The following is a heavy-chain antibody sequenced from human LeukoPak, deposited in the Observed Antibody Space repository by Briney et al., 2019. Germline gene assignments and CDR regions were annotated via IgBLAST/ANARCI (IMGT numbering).Heavy chain of an antibody. J-gene: IGHJ4*02. CDR1: GGSISSYY. V-gene: IGHV4-59*01. D-gene: IGHD3-16*01. Sequence: SETLSLTCTISGGSISSYYWSWIRQPPGKGLEWIGYIYYSGSTNYNPSLKSRVTISVDTSKNQFSLKLSSVTAADTAVYYCARDSFVGIDYWGQGTLVTVSS. CDR2: IYYSGST. CDR3: ARDSFVGIDY.